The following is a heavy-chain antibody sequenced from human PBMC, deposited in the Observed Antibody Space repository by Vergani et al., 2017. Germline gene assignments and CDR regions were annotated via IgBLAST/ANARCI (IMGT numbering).Heavy chain of an antibody. J-gene: IGHJ6*04. CDR2: MNPNSGNT. Sequence: QVQLVQSGAEVKKPGSSVKVSCKASGGTFSSYTISWVRQAPGQGLEWMGRMNPNSGNTGYAQKFQGRVTMTRNTSISTAYMELSSLRSEDTAVYYCARVDYGKTYYYGMDVWGKGTTVTVSS. V-gene: IGHV1-8*02. CDR1: GGTFSSYT. D-gene: IGHD4-17*01. CDR3: ARVDYGKTYYYGMDV.